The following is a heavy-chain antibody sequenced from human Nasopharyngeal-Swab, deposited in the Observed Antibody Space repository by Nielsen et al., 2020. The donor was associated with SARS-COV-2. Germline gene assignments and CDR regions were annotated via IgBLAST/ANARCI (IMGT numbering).Heavy chain of an antibody. CDR3: ASSYGSGSYALFMDV. CDR2: IYHSGST. V-gene: IGHV4-4*02. J-gene: IGHJ6*04. D-gene: IGHD3-10*01. Sequence: VRQAPGKGLEWIGEIYHSGSTNYNPSLKSRVTISVDTSKNQFSLKLSSVTAADTAVYYCASSYGSGSYALFMDVWGKGTTVTVSS.